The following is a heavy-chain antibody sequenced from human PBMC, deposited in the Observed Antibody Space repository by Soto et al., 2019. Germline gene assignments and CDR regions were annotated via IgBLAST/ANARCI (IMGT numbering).Heavy chain of an antibody. J-gene: IGHJ6*02. CDR1: GYGFSTHW. CDR2: IFPSDSDT. V-gene: IGHV5-51*01. Sequence: GESLKISWKASGYGFSTHWIGWVRQMPGKGLEWMGIIFPSDSDTRYTPSFQGQVTISADKSINTAYLQWNSLKASDSAMYYCATPGGFGMDVWGQGTPVTVSS. D-gene: IGHD5-12*01. CDR3: ATPGGFGMDV.